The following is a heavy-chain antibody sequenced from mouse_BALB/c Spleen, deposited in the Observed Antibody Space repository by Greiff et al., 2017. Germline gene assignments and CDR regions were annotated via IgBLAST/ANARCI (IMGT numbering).Heavy chain of an antibody. D-gene: IGHD3-1*01. Sequence: EVQLVESGGGLVQPGGSMKLSCVASGFTFSSYWMSWVRQSPEKGLEWVAEIRLKSDNYATHYAESVKGKFTISRDDSKSRLYLQMNSLRAEDTGIYYCTRATWFAYWGQGTLVTVSA. CDR3: TRATWFAY. V-gene: IGHV6-6*02. J-gene: IGHJ3*01. CDR2: IRLKSDNYAT. CDR1: GFTFSSYW.